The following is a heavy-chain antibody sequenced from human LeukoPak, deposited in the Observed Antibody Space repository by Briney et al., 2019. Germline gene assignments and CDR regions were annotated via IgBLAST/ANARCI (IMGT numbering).Heavy chain of an antibody. D-gene: IGHD2-2*01. Sequence: PGGSLRLSCAASGFTSNNYGMHWVRQAPGKGLEWVAVTSYDGRNKHYPDSVKGRFTISRDISTDTLWLQMDSLRTEDTAVYYCAKGPLRGTAAAIDYWGQGTLVTVSS. CDR1: GFTSNNYG. V-gene: IGHV3-30*18. J-gene: IGHJ4*02. CDR3: AKGPLRGTAAAIDY. CDR2: TSYDGRNK.